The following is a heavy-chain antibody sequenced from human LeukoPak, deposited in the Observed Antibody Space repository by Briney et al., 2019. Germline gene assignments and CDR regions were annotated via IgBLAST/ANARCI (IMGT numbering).Heavy chain of an antibody. CDR1: GFTFSSFE. J-gene: IGHJ4*02. Sequence: PGGSLRLSCAASGFTFSSFEMNWVRQAPGKGLEWISYISNSGITIYYTDSVKGRFTISRDNAKNSLYLQMNSLRAEDTAVYYCARGRLRGLDYWGQRTLVTVSS. D-gene: IGHD4-17*01. CDR2: ISNSGITI. V-gene: IGHV3-48*03. CDR3: ARGRLRGLDY.